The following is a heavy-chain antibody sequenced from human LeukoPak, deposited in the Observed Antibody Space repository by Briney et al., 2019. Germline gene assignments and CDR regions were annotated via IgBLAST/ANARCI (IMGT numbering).Heavy chain of an antibody. CDR2: IKSKPSGGTI. V-gene: IGHV3-15*07. CDR3: TTNCGHDGNFFPAF. D-gene: IGHD4-23*01. CDR1: GFTFSNAW. J-gene: IGHJ4*02. Sequence: GGSLRLSCATSGFTFSNAWMNWVRQAPGKGLEWVGHIKSKPSGGTIDYAAPVKDRFTISRDDSKNTLYLQMNSLRTEDTAVYYCTTNCGHDGNFFPAFWGQGTLVTVSS.